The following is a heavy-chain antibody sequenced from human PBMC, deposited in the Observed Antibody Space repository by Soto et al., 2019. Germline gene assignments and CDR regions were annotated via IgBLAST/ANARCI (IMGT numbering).Heavy chain of an antibody. V-gene: IGHV3-33*01. D-gene: IGHD2-2*01. CDR3: AREGLGDIVVVPAAPYPGAY. J-gene: IGHJ4*02. CDR1: GFTFSSYG. CDR2: IWYDGSNK. Sequence: HPGGSLRLSCAASGFTFSSYGMHWVRQAPGKGLEWVAVIWYDGSNKFYADSVKGRFTISRDNSKNTLFLQMNSLRAEDTAVYYCAREGLGDIVVVPAAPYPGAYWGQGTLVTVSS.